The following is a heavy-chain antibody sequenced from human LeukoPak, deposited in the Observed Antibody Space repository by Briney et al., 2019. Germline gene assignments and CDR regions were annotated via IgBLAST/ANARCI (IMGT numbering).Heavy chain of an antibody. CDR1: GGSFSGYY. Sequence: SETLSLTCAVYGGSFSGYYWSWIRQPPGKGLEWIGEINHSGSTNYNPSLKSRVTISVDTSKNQFSLKLSSVTAADTAVYYCARLSAETILRYFDWQPEGGAFDIWGQGTMVTVSS. D-gene: IGHD3-9*01. J-gene: IGHJ3*02. CDR2: INHSGST. V-gene: IGHV4-34*01. CDR3: ARLSAETILRYFDWQPEGGAFDI.